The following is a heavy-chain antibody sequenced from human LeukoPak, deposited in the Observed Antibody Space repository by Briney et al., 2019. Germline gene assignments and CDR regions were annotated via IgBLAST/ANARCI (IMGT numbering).Heavy chain of an antibody. V-gene: IGHV1-24*01. CDR1: GYTLTELS. CDR3: ATRTQDNTYYHDSSGYYYFDY. CDR2: FDPEDGET. Sequence: GASVKVSCKVSGYTLTELSMHWVRQAPGKGLEWMGGFDPEDGETIYAQKFQGRVTMTEDTSTDTAYMELSSLRSEDTAVYYCATRTQDNTYYHDSSGYYYFDYWGQGTLVTVSS. D-gene: IGHD3-22*01. J-gene: IGHJ4*02.